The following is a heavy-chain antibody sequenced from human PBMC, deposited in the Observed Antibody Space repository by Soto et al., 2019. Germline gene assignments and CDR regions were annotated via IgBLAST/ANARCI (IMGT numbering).Heavy chain of an antibody. V-gene: IGHV3-23*01. J-gene: IGHJ4*02. CDR1: GFTFNIYA. D-gene: IGHD3-22*01. CDR3: AKDRYLDHDSRGYLFDN. Sequence: EVQLLESGGDLIQPGGSLRLSCAASGFTFNIYAMAWVRQAPGKGLEWVSAIRRYGDCTYYADSVEGRFTISRDNSKNTLYLQMNSLRAEDTALYYCAKDRYLDHDSRGYLFDNWGQGTLVTVSS. CDR2: IRRYGDCT.